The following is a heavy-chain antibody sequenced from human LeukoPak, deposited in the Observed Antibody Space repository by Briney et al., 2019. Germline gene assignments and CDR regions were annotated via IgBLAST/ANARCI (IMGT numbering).Heavy chain of an antibody. Sequence: SETLSLTCTVSGGSISDFYWSWIRQPPGEGLERIGYIYSSGTTNYNYSFKSRVSISIDTSKNQFSLKMTSVTAADTAVYYCARLRTLTSSFGPWGQGTLVTVPS. D-gene: IGHD1-1*01. J-gene: IGHJ5*02. CDR2: IYSSGTT. CDR1: GGSISDFY. V-gene: IGHV4-59*01. CDR3: ARLRTLTSSFGP.